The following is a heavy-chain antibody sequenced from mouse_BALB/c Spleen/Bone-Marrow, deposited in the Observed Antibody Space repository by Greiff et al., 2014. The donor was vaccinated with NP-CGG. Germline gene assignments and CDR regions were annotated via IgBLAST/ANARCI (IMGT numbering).Heavy chain of an antibody. V-gene: IGHV1-54*03. D-gene: IGHD2-2*01. Sequence: VQLQQSGAELVRPGTSVKVSCKASGYAFTNYLIEWVKQRPGQGLEWIGVINPGSGGTNYNEKFKGKATLTADNSSNTAYMHLSGLTSDDSAVYFCARGGHGSYWGQGTTLTVSS. CDR1: GYAFTNYL. J-gene: IGHJ2*01. CDR3: ARGGHGSY. CDR2: INPGSGGT.